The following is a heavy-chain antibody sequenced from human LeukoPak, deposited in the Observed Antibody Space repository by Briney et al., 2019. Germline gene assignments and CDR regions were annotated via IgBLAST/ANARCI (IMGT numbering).Heavy chain of an antibody. CDR1: GFTFSSYW. V-gene: IGHV3-9*01. D-gene: IGHD4-17*01. CDR3: AKAVGYGDYKPFDY. Sequence: PGGSLRLSCAASGFTFSSYWMSWVRQAPGKGLEWVSGISWNSGSIGYADSVKGRFTISRGNAKNSLYLQMNSLRAEDTALYYCAKAVGYGDYKPFDYWGQGTLVTVSS. CDR2: ISWNSGSI. J-gene: IGHJ4*02.